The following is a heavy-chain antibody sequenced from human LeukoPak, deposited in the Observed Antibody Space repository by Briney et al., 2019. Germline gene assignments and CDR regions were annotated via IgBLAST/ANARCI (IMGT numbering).Heavy chain of an antibody. CDR1: GYTFTSYA. CDR3: ARDSLTILGVAPVH. J-gene: IGHJ4*02. CDR2: INAGNGNT. D-gene: IGHD3-3*01. V-gene: IGHV1-3*01. Sequence: GASVKVSCKASGYTFTSYAMHWVRQALGQRLEWMGWINAGNGNTKYSQKFQGRVTITRDTSASTAYMELRSLRSDDTAVYYCARDSLTILGVAPVHWGQGTLITVSS.